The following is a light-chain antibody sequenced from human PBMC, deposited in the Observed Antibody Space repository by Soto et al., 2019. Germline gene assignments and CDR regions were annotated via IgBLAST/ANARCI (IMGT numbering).Light chain of an antibody. V-gene: IGKV3-11*01. CDR3: QQRSNWAEIT. J-gene: IGKJ3*01. CDR2: DAS. Sequence: EIVLTQSPATLSLSPGERATLSCRASQSVSSYLAWYQQKPGQAPRLLIYDASNSATGIPARFSASGSGTACSLTTGCLKTDDFAVYYCQQRSNWAEITFGPGTEVDIK. CDR1: QSVSSY.